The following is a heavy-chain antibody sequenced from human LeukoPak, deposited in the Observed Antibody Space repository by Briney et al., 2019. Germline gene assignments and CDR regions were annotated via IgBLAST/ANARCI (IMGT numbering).Heavy chain of an antibody. J-gene: IGHJ4*02. CDR1: GFTFSTYE. V-gene: IGHV3-48*03. D-gene: IGHD1-26*01. CDR2: TSKSGTTI. Sequence: GRSLRLSCAASGFTFSTYEMNWVRQAPGKGLEWLSYTSKSGTTIHYADSVKGRFTISRDNAKNSLYLQMNSLRAEDTAVYYCARGGATFGVGLYFDNWGQGTLVTVSS. CDR3: ARGGATFGVGLYFDN.